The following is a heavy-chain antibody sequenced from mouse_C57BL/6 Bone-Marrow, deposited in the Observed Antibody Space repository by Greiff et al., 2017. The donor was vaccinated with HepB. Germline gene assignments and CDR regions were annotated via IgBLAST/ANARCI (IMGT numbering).Heavy chain of an antibody. Sequence: DVKLQESGPELVKPGASVKIPCKASGYTFTDYNMDWVKQSHGKSLEWIGDINPNNGGTIYNQKFKGKATLTVDKSSSTAYMELRSLTSEDTAVYYCARKGWDRFAYWGQGTLVTVSA. CDR2: INPNNGGT. V-gene: IGHV1-18*01. CDR3: ARKGWDRFAY. J-gene: IGHJ3*01. D-gene: IGHD3-3*01. CDR1: GYTFTDYN.